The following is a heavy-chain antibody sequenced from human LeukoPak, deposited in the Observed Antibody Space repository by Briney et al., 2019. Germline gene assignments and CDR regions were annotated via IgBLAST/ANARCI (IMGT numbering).Heavy chain of an antibody. Sequence: SETLSLTCTVSGGSISSYYWSWIRKPPGKGLEWIGYIYYSGSTNYNPSLKSRVTISVDTSKNQFSLKLSSVTAADTAVYYCAREDGEGSEPAGMDVWGQGTTVTVSS. J-gene: IGHJ6*02. CDR3: AREDGEGSEPAGMDV. CDR1: GGSISSYY. CDR2: IYYSGST. D-gene: IGHD4-17*01. V-gene: IGHV4-59*01.